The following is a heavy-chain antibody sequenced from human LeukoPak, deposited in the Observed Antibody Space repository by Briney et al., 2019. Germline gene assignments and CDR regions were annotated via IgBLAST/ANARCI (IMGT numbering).Heavy chain of an antibody. CDR1: GFTFSSYG. CDR2: IWGDGSNN. D-gene: IGHD3-10*01. V-gene: IGHV3-33*06. J-gene: IGHJ4*02. CDR3: AKDHSTHYYGSGTYGPRGYSDY. Sequence: GGSLRLSCAASGFTFSSYGMHWVRPAPGKGLEWVALIWGDGSNNYYADSVKGRFTISRDNSKNTLYLQMNSLRAEDTAVYYCAKDHSTHYYGSGTYGPRGYSDYWGQGTLVTVSS.